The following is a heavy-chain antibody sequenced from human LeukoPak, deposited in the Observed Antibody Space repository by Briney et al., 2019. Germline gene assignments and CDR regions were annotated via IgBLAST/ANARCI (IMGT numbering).Heavy chain of an antibody. V-gene: IGHV3-21*01. CDR3: AKVEGSADY. J-gene: IGHJ4*02. CDR1: GFTFSSYT. CDR2: ISSSSSYI. Sequence: GGSLRLSCAASGFTFSSYTMNWVRQAPGKGLEWVSSISSSSSYIYYAESVKGRFTMSRDNAKNSLYLQMNSLRAEDTAVYYCAKVEGSADYWGQGTLVTVSS.